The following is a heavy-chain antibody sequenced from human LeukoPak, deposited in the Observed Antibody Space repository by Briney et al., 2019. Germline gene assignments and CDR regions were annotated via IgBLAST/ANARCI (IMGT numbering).Heavy chain of an antibody. J-gene: IGHJ4*02. Sequence: PGGSLRLSCAASGFTLSYYAMHWVRQAPGKGLEWVAVISYDGSNRNFADSVKGRFTISRDNSKNTLSLQMSRLRVEDTAVYYCARGEYYYDTSGPYYWGQGTLVTVSS. CDR3: ARGEYYYDTSGPYY. V-gene: IGHV3-30-3*01. CDR1: GFTLSYYA. CDR2: ISYDGSNR. D-gene: IGHD3-22*01.